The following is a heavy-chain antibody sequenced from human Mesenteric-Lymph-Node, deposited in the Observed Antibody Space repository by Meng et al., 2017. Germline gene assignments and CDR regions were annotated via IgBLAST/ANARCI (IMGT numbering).Heavy chain of an antibody. V-gene: IGHV4-30-4*01. Sequence: QLEGLGPVLVKPSQTLSLTCTVSGVSVSSGNNYWIWIRQPPGRGLEWIGYIYYSGRTYYNPSLESRVTMSVDTSKNQFSLNLNSVTAADTAVYYCARGFNRAPFPYWGQGTLVTVSS. J-gene: IGHJ4*02. CDR2: IYYSGRT. CDR3: ARGFNRAPFPY. D-gene: IGHD1-14*01. CDR1: GVSVSSGNNY.